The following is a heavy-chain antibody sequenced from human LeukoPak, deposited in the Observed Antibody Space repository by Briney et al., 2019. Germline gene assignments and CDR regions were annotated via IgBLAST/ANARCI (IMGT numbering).Heavy chain of an antibody. CDR1: GGSISSTSYF. J-gene: IGHJ3*02. D-gene: IGHD5-24*01. Sequence: PSETLSLTCTVSGGSISSTSYFWGWIRQPPGKGLEWIGIIYYSGSTSYNPSLKSRVTISLHTSKNQFSLKLNSVTAADTAVYYCARQGDAYNSGALDIRGQGTMVTVSS. CDR3: ARQGDAYNSGALDI. V-gene: IGHV4-39*01. CDR2: IYYSGST.